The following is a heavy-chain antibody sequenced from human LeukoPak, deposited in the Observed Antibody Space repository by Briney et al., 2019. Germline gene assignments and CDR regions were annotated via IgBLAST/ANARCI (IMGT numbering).Heavy chain of an antibody. Sequence: SVKVSCKASGGTFSSYAISWVRQAPGQGLEWMGRIIPIFGTANYAQKFQGRVTIATDESTSTAYMELSSLRSEDTAVYYCARGTSGTTSLFYWGQGTLVTVSS. CDR1: GGTFSSYA. CDR3: ARGTSGTTSLFY. D-gene: IGHD1-7*01. V-gene: IGHV1-69*05. CDR2: IIPIFGTA. J-gene: IGHJ4*02.